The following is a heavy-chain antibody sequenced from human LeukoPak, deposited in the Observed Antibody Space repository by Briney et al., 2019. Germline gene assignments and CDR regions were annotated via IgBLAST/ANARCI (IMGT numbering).Heavy chain of an antibody. CDR1: GFTFSSYG. CDR3: ARETPGGYGDY. D-gene: IGHD5-18*01. J-gene: IGHJ4*02. V-gene: IGHV3-33*01. CDR2: IWYDGSNK. Sequence: GGSLRLSCAASGFTFSSYGMHWVRQAPGKGLEWVAVIWYDGSNKYYADSVKGRFTISRDNSKNTLYLQMGSLRAEDMAVYYCARETPGGYGDYWGQGTLVTVSS.